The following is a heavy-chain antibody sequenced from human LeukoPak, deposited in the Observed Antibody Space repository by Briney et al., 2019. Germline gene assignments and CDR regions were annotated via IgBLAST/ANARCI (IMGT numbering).Heavy chain of an antibody. J-gene: IGHJ4*02. CDR3: AKVYDSSGYYFDY. V-gene: IGHV3-9*01. CDR1: GFIFDDYA. CDR2: ISWNSGSI. D-gene: IGHD3-22*01. Sequence: GGSLRLSCAASGFIFDDYAMHWVRQAPGKGPEWVSGISWNSGSIGYADSVKGRFTISRDNAKNSLYLQMNSLRAEDTALYYCAKVYDSSGYYFDYWGQGTLVTVSS.